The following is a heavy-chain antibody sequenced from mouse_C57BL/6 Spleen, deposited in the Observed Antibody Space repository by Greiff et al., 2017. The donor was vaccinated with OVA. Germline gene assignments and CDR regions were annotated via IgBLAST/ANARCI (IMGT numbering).Heavy chain of an antibody. Sequence: QVQLQQPGAELVMPGASVKLSCKASGYTFTSYWMHWVKQRPGQGLEWIGEIDPSDSYTTYNQKFKGKSTLTVDKSSSTAYMQLSSLTSEDSAVYYCARSYRSSYFDYWGQGTTLTVSS. V-gene: IGHV1-69*01. CDR3: ARSYRSSYFDY. J-gene: IGHJ2*01. CDR2: IDPSDSYT. CDR1: GYTFTSYW. D-gene: IGHD1-3*01.